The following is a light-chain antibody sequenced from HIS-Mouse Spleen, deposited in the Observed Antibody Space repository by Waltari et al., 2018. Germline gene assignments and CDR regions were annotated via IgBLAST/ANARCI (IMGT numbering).Light chain of an antibody. CDR1: QSLVHSDGNTY. V-gene: IGKV2-30*02. CDR3: MQGTHWPFT. J-gene: IGKJ3*01. CDR2: TVS. Sequence: DVVMTQSPLSLPVTLGQPASISCRSSQSLVHSDGNTYLNWFQQRPGQSPRRLIYTVSNRDSGVPDRFSGSWSGTDFTLKISRVEAEDVGVYYCMQGTHWPFTFGPGTKVDIK.